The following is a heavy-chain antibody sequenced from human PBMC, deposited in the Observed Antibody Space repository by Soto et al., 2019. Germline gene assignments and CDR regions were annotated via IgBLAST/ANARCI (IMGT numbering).Heavy chain of an antibody. Sequence: PGGSLRLSCAASGFTVSSNYMSWVRQAPGKGLEWVSVIYSGGSTYYADSVKGRFTISRDNSKNTLYLQMNSLRAEDTAVYYCAREYYYGSGSYHPLDYYMDVWGKGTTVTVSS. V-gene: IGHV3-66*01. CDR3: AREYYYGSGSYHPLDYYMDV. D-gene: IGHD3-10*01. J-gene: IGHJ6*03. CDR1: GFTVSSNY. CDR2: IYSGGST.